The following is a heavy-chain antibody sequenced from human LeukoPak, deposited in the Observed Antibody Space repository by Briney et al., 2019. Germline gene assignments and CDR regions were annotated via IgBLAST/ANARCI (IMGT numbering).Heavy chain of an antibody. J-gene: IGHJ4*02. CDR2: FDPEDGET. D-gene: IGHD6-19*01. CDR3: ARGQQWLEAFDY. CDR1: GYTLTELS. V-gene: IGHV1-24*01. Sequence: ASVKVSCKVSGYTLTELSMHWVRQAPGKGLEWMGGFDPEDGETIYAQKFQGRVTMTEDTSTDTAYMELSSLRSEDTAVYYCARGQQWLEAFDYWGLGTLVTVSS.